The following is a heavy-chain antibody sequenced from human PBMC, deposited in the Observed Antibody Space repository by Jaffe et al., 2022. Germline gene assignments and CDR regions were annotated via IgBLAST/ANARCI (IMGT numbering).Heavy chain of an antibody. CDR3: ARDLRQLRWGLAPEYFQH. CDR1: GGTFSSYA. CDR2: IIPIFGTA. Sequence: QVQLVQSGAEVKKPGSSVKVSCKASGGTFSSYAISWVRQAPGQGLEWMGGIIPIFGTANYAQKFQGRVTITADESTSTAYMELSSLRSEDTAVYYCARDLRQLRWGLAPEYFQHWGQGTLVTVSS. J-gene: IGHJ1*01. D-gene: IGHD6-6*01. V-gene: IGHV1-69*01.